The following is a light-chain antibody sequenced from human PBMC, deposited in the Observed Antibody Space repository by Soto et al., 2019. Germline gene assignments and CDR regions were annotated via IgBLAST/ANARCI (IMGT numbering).Light chain of an antibody. CDR3: QQYYSTPFT. V-gene: IGKV4-1*01. CDR1: QSVLYSSSNKDY. J-gene: IGKJ3*01. CDR2: WAS. Sequence: DIVMTQSPDSLAVSLGERATINCKSSQSVLYSSSNKDYLAWYQQKPGQPPKMVIYWASTRESGVPDRFSGNGSGTDFTLTISSLQAEDVAVYYCQQYYSTPFTFGPGTKVDIK.